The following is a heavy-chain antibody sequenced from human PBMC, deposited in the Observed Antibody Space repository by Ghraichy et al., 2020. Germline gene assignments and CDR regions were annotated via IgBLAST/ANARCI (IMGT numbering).Heavy chain of an antibody. D-gene: IGHD2-21*01. J-gene: IGHJ5*02. Sequence: GGSLRLSCAASGFIFSNYAMSWVRQAPGKGLEWVSSLSLNGGSTYYADSVKGRFTISRDNAKNTLYLQMNSLRVEDAAVYDCAKAWGSCGGDPCPSYNWFDPWGQGTLVTVSS. CDR2: LSLNGGST. CDR1: GFIFSNYA. V-gene: IGHV3-23*01. CDR3: AKAWGSCGGDPCPSYNWFDP.